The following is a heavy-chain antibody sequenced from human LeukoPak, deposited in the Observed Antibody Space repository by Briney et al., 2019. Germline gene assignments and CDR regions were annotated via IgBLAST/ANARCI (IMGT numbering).Heavy chain of an antibody. J-gene: IGHJ3*02. CDR3: ARLHRDAFDI. Sequence: SETLSLTCGVYSGSFSGYYWSWIRQPPGKGLEWIGEIDHSGSTNYNPSLKSRVTISVDTSKSQFSLKLSSVTAADTAVYYCARLHRDAFDIWGQGTMVTVSS. CDR2: IDHSGST. V-gene: IGHV4-34*01. CDR1: SGSFSGYY.